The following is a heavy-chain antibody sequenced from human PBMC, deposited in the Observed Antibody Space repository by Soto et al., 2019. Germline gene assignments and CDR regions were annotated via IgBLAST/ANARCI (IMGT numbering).Heavy chain of an antibody. D-gene: IGHD1-20*01. CDR2: ISAYNGNT. J-gene: IGHJ6*02. CDR1: GYTFTSYG. Sequence: QVQLVQSGAEVKKPGASVKVSCKASGYTFTSYGISWVRQAPGQGLEWMGWISAYNGNTNYAQKLRGRVTMTTDTSTSTAYLELRSLRSDDTAVYYCARFSTANWNDDEGYYYGMDVWGQGTTVTVSS. V-gene: IGHV1-18*04. CDR3: ARFSTANWNDDEGYYYGMDV.